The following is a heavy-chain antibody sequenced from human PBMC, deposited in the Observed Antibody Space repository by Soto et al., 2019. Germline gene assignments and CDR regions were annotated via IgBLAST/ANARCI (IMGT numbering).Heavy chain of an antibody. CDR3: ASPRSPPTTSAEYFQH. CDR1: GGSISSSSYY. Sequence: SETLSLTCTVSGGSISSSSYYWGWIRQPPGKGLEWIGSIYYSGSTYYNPSLKGRVTISVDTSKNQFSLKLSSVTAADTAVYYCASPRSPPTTSAEYFQHWGQGTLVTVSS. V-gene: IGHV4-39*01. D-gene: IGHD1-7*01. CDR2: IYYSGST. J-gene: IGHJ1*01.